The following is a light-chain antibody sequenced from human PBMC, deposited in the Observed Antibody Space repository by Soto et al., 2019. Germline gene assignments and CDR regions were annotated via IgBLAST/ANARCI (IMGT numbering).Light chain of an antibody. J-gene: IGLJ1*01. V-gene: IGLV2-14*01. CDR1: SSDVGAYNY. CDR3: SSYTPISHYV. CDR2: DVT. Sequence: QSVLTQPASVSGSPGQSITISCTGTSSDVGAYNYVSWYKQHPGKAPKLMIYDVTYRPSGVSNRCSGSKSANTASLTISGLQDEDEADYYCSSYTPISHYVFGNGTKLTVL.